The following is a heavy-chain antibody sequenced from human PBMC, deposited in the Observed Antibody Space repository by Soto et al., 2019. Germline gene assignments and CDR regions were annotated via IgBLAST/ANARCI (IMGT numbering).Heavy chain of an antibody. CDR1: GGSISSGY. D-gene: IGHD1-26*01. CDR2: TSTSGNT. CDR3: ARTGLPDGKGAFDI. V-gene: IGHV4-4*07. Sequence: QVQLQESGPGLLKPSETLSLTCTVSGGSISSGYWSWIRQPAGKGLEWVGRTSTSGNTNYNASLKSRVSMSVDTSKNQFSLTLTSVTAADTAVYYCARTGLPDGKGAFDIWGQGTMVTVSP. J-gene: IGHJ3*02.